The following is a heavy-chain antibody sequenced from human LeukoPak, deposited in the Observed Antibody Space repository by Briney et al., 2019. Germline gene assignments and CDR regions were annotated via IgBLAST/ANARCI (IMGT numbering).Heavy chain of an antibody. V-gene: IGHV4-34*01. CDR1: GGSFSGFY. CDR3: ARVGYDSTSIDY. Sequence: SETLSLTCAVYGGSFSGFYWSWIRQPPGKGLEWIGKINHSGSTNYNPSLKSRVTISLDTSKNQFSLKLSSVTAADTAVYYCARVGYDSTSIDYWGQGTLVTVSS. D-gene: IGHD3-22*01. J-gene: IGHJ4*02. CDR2: INHSGST.